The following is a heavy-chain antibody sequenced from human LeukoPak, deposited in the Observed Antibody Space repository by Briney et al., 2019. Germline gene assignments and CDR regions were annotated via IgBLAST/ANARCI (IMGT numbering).Heavy chain of an antibody. CDR3: AKDLNGYTHGSPPDFFDY. CDR2: ISGSGGST. J-gene: IGHJ4*02. CDR1: GFTFSSYA. V-gene: IGHV3-23*01. Sequence: GGSLRLSCAASGFTFSSYAMSWVRQAPGKGLEWVSAISGSGGSTYYADSVRGRFTISRDNSKNTLYLQMNSLIAEDTAVYYCAKDLNGYTHGSPPDFFDYWGQGTLVTVSS. D-gene: IGHD5-18*01.